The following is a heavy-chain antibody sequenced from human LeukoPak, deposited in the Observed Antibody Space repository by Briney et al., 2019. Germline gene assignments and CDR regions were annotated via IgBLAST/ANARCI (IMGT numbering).Heavy chain of an antibody. V-gene: IGHV1-18*01. CDR3: ARESTVVTASYVDH. Sequence: ASVKVSCKSAGYSFTSYGISWVRQAPGQGLEWMGWISPYNGNTNYAQKLQGRVTITTETSTSTAYMELRSLRSDDTAVYYCARESTVVTASYVDHWGQGTLVTVSS. J-gene: IGHJ4*02. CDR2: ISPYNGNT. CDR1: GYSFTSYG. D-gene: IGHD4-23*01.